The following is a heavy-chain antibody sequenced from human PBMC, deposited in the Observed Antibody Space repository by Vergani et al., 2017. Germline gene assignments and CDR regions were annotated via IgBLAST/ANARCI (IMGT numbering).Heavy chain of an antibody. CDR3: ARGLGHSGYDSDAFDI. CDR2: ISYDGSNK. J-gene: IGHJ3*02. Sequence: QVQLVESGGGVVQPGRSLRLSCAASGFTFSSYAMHWVRQAPGKGLEWVAVISYDGSNKYYADSVKGRFTISRDNSKNTLYLQMNSLRAEDTAVYYCARGLGHSGYDSDAFDIWGQGTMVTVSS. D-gene: IGHD5-12*01. CDR1: GFTFSSYA. V-gene: IGHV3-30*04.